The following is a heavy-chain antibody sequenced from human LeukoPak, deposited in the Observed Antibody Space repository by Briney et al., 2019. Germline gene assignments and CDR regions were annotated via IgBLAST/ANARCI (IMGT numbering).Heavy chain of an antibody. CDR2: IYYSGST. CDR1: GGSISSSKYY. CDR3: ASRPDGYNF. V-gene: IGHV4-39*07. J-gene: IGHJ4*02. D-gene: IGHD5-24*01. Sequence: SETLSLTCTVSGGSISSSKYYWGWIRQPPGKGLEWIGDIYYSGSTYYNASLKSRVTISVDTSKNQFSLKLSSVTAADTAVYYCASRPDGYNFWGQGTLVTVSS.